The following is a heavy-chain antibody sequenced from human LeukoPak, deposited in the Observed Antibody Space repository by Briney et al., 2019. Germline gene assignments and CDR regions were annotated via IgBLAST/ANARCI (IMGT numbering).Heavy chain of an antibody. Sequence: ASVKVSCKASGYTFTSYYLHGVRQPPEQGLEWMEIINPSGGSTSYAQKFQGRVTMTRDASTSTVYMELSSLRSEDTAVYYCARPNHCSSTSCYAFPLGYWGQGTLVTVSS. J-gene: IGHJ4*02. D-gene: IGHD2-2*01. CDR2: INPSGGST. CDR3: ARPNHCSSTSCYAFPLGY. CDR1: GYTFTSYY. V-gene: IGHV1-46*01.